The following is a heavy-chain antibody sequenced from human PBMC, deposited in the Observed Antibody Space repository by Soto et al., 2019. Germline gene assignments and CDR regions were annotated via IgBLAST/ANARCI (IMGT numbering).Heavy chain of an antibody. CDR3: ARDRGLRLVAAAKIRGGMDV. J-gene: IGHJ6*02. V-gene: IGHV1-69*08. D-gene: IGHD6-13*01. Sequence: QVQLVQSGAEVKKPGSSVKVSCKASGGTFSSYTISWVRQAPGQGLEWMGRIIPILGIANYAQKFQGRVTITADKSTSTAYVELSSLRSEDTAVYYCARDRGLRLVAAAKIRGGMDVWGQGTTVTVSS. CDR2: IIPILGIA. CDR1: GGTFSSYT.